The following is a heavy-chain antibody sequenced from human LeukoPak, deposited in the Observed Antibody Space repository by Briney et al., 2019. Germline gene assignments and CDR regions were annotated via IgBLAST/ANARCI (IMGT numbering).Heavy chain of an antibody. CDR1: GFTFSSYS. Sequence: GGSLRLSCAASGFTFSSYSMNWVRQAPGKGLEWVSSISSTSSYIYYADSLKGRFTISRDNAKNSLYLQMNSLRAEDTAVYYCAKGLSGSYYGVWGQGTLVTVSS. CDR3: AKGLSGSYYGV. J-gene: IGHJ4*02. CDR2: ISSTSSYI. D-gene: IGHD1-26*01. V-gene: IGHV3-21*01.